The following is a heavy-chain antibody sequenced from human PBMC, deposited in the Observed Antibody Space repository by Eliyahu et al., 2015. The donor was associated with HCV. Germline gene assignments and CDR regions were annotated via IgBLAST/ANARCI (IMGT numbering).Heavy chain of an antibody. D-gene: IGHD6-19*01. V-gene: IGHV4-59*01. CDR2: IHHSGST. Sequence: QVQLQESGPGLVKPSXTLSLTCTVSGGSITTYYWSWIRQPPGKGXEWIGYIHHSGSTNYNPPLKSRVTISVDTSKXQFSLKLTSVTAADTAVYYCAGGGGGIAVTGTGGWFDPWGQGTLVTVSS. CDR1: GGSITTYY. CDR3: AGGGGGIAVTGTGGWFDP. J-gene: IGHJ5*02.